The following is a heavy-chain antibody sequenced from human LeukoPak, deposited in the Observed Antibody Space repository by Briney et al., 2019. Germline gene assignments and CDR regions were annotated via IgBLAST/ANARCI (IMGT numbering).Heavy chain of an antibody. CDR1: GFTFSSYW. J-gene: IGHJ4*02. D-gene: IGHD6-13*01. CDR3: ARDNDGAAAGSFDY. V-gene: IGHV3-7*01. CDR2: IKQDGSEK. Sequence: GGSLRLSCAASGFTFSSYWMSWVRQAPGKGLEWVANIKQDGSEKYYVDSVKGRFTISRDNAKNSLYLQMNSLRAEDTAVYYCARDNDGAAAGSFDYWGQGTLVTVSS.